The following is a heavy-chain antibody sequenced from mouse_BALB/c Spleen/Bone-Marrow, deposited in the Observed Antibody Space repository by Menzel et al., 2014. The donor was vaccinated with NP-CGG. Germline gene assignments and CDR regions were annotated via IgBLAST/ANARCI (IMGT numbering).Heavy chain of an antibody. CDR3: DRYYLYAMDY. CDR2: IWAGGST. D-gene: IGHD1-1*02. J-gene: IGHJ4*01. V-gene: IGHV2-9*02. CDR1: GFSLTSYG. Sequence: VMLVESGPGLVAPSQSLSITCTVSGFSLTSYGVHWVRQPPGKGLEWLGVIWAGGSTNYNSALMSRLSISKDNSKSXVFSKINSLQTDHTTLSYCDRYYLYAMDYSGQGASVAVSS.